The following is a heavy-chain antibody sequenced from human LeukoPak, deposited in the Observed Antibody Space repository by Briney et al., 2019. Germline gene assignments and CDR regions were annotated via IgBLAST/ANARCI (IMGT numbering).Heavy chain of an antibody. D-gene: IGHD4-11*01. CDR1: GFTVSTNF. V-gene: IGHV3-53*01. CDR3: ARTRVDTTTFDYFDY. J-gene: IGHJ4*02. Sequence: GGSLRLSCVVSGFTVSTNFMSWVRQAPGERLERVSVIYSGGSTYYADSVKGRFTISRDNSKNTLYLQMNSLRAEDTAVYYCARTRVDTTTFDYFDYWGQGTLVTVSS. CDR2: IYSGGST.